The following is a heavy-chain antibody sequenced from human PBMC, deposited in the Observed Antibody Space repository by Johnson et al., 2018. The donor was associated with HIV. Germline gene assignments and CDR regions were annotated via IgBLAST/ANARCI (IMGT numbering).Heavy chain of an antibody. CDR1: GFSFSSYG. CDR3: ARDRGLDAFDI. V-gene: IGHV3-30*19. D-gene: IGHD3-10*01. CDR2: ISYDGSNK. Sequence: QVQLVESGGGVVQPGRSLRLSCAASGFSFSSYGMHWVRQAPGKGLEWVAVISYDGSNKYYAASVKGRFTISRDNSKNTVYLQMNSLRGEDTAVYYCARDRGLDAFDIWGQGTMVTVSS. J-gene: IGHJ3*02.